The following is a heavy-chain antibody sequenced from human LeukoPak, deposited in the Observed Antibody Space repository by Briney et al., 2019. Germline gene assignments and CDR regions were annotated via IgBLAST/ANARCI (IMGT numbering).Heavy chain of an antibody. Sequence: GASVKVSCKASGYTFTSYAISWVRQAPGQGLEWMGGILPSFGATKYSQKFQDRVTITADVSTTTVYMDLTSLSSEDTALYYCARPLNTMVRGITTATDFFSYAMDVWGQGTAVTVSS. CDR2: ILPSFGAT. D-gene: IGHD3-10*01. CDR1: GYTFTSYA. CDR3: ARPLNTMVRGITTATDFFSYAMDV. J-gene: IGHJ6*02. V-gene: IGHV1-69*13.